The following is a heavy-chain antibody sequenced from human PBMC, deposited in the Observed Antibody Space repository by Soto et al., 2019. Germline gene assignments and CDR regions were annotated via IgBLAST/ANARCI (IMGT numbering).Heavy chain of an antibody. D-gene: IGHD2-2*01. V-gene: IGHV4-59*01. CDR3: ARRSSSFGAFDI. CDR1: GGSISSYY. J-gene: IGHJ3*02. CDR2: ISHTGTT. Sequence: SETLSLTCTVSGGSISSYYWSWIRQSPGKGLEWVAYISHTGTTDYNPSLKSRLTISLDTSKNQFSLKLTSVTAADTAIYYCARRSSSFGAFDIWGQGTMVTVSS.